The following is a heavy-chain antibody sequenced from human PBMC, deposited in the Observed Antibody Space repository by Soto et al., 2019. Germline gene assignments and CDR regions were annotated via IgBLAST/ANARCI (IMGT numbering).Heavy chain of an antibody. CDR2: ISSSGSTI. J-gene: IGHJ4*02. V-gene: IGHV3-11*01. D-gene: IGHD5-12*01. CDR3: ASGGYSGYDGSAVGVVVY. CDR1: GFTFSDYY. Sequence: GGSLRLSCAASGFTFSDYYMSWIRQAPGKGLEWVSYISSSGSTIYYADSVKGRFTISRDNAKNSLYLQMNSLRAEDTAVYYCASGGYSGYDGSAVGVVVYWGQGTLVTVSS.